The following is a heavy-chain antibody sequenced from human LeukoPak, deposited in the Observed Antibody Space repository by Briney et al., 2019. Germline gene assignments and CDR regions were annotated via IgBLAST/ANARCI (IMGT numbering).Heavy chain of an antibody. J-gene: IGHJ6*03. V-gene: IGHV3-48*01. D-gene: IGHD6-13*01. CDR2: ISSSSSTI. CDR1: GFTFSNAW. Sequence: GGSLILSCAASGFTFSNAWMSWVRQAPGKTLERVSYISSSSSTIYYADSVKGRFTISRDNAKNSLYLQMNSLRAEDTAVYYCAGVKQQLVLRYYYYMDVWGKGTTVTVSS. CDR3: AGVKQQLVLRYYYYMDV.